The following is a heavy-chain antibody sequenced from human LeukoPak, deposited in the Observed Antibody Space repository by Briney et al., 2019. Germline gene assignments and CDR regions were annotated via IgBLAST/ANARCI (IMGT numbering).Heavy chain of an antibody. J-gene: IGHJ4*02. D-gene: IGHD5-12*01. CDR3: AKDLRGYSGYDLGY. V-gene: IGHV3-30*18. Sequence: GGSLRLSCAASGFTFSSYGMHWVRQAPGKGLEWVAVISYDGSNKYYADSVKGRFTISRDNSKNTLYLQMNSLRAEDTAVYYCAKDLRGYSGYDLGYWGQGTLVTVSS. CDR1: GFTFSSYG. CDR2: ISYDGSNK.